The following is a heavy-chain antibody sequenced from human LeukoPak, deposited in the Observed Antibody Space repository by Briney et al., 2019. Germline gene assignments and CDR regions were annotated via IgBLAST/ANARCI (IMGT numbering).Heavy chain of an antibody. CDR3: ARVQEMATISGGFDY. V-gene: IGHV4-59*01. CDR2: IYYSGST. J-gene: IGHJ4*02. CDR1: GGSISSYY. Sequence: SETLSLTSTVSGGSISSYYWSWIRQPPGKGLEWIGYIYYSGSTNYNPSLKSRVAISVDTSKNQFSLKLSSVTAADTAVYYCARVQEMATISGGFDYWGQGTLVTVSS. D-gene: IGHD5-24*01.